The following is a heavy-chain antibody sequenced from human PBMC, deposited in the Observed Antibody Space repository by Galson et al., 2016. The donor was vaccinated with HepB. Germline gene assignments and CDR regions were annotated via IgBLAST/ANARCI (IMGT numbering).Heavy chain of an antibody. V-gene: IGHV4-59*01. CDR2: IYYTGIT. CDR1: GGSITNYY. D-gene: IGHD4-17*01. Sequence: SETLSLTCSVSGGSITNYYWSWIRQSPGKGLEWIGYIYYTGITDYNPSLKSRVAISLDTSKKKFFLRLTSATAADTAVYYCAREGGYGDVFDYWGQGTLVTASS. CDR3: AREGGYGDVFDY. J-gene: IGHJ4*02.